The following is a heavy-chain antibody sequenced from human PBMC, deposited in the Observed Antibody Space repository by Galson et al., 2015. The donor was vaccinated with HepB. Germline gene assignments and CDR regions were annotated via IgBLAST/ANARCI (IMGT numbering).Heavy chain of an antibody. D-gene: IGHD6-19*01. CDR2: IYYSGTT. J-gene: IGHJ6*03. CDR1: GGSVSTGDYY. CDR3: VREGWGHSYFHMDV. V-gene: IGHV4-30-4*01. Sequence: QVQLQESGPGLVKPSQTLSLACTVSGGSVSTGDYYWSWIRQSPGKGLEWIGYIYYSGTTYYNPSLRSRVTISLDTSKNQFSLRLSSVTAADTAVYYCVREGWGHSYFHMDVWGKGTTVTVSS.